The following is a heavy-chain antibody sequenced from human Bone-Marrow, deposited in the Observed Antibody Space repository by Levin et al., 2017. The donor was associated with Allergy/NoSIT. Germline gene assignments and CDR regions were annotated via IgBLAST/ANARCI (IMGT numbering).Heavy chain of an antibody. D-gene: IGHD6-19*01. CDR1: GFTFSSYW. J-gene: IGHJ6*02. V-gene: IGHV3-7*01. CDR2: IKQDGSEK. CDR3: ARELVAGDYYYYYGMDV. Sequence: GGSLRLSCAASGFTFSSYWMSWVRQAPGKGLEWVANIKQDGSEKYYVDSVKGRFTISRDNAKNSLYLQMNSLRAEDTAVYYCARELVAGDYYYYYGMDVWGQGTTVTVSS.